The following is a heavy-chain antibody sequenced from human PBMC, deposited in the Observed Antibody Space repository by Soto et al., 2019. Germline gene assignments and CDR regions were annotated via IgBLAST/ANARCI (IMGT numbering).Heavy chain of an antibody. CDR3: ARHWIAGSSIP. CDR1: GDSISSSSQY. V-gene: IGHV4-39*01. D-gene: IGHD2-21*01. Sequence: SETLSLTCSVSGDSISSSSQYWGWIRQPPGKGLEWIGSIHYSGTSYYNPSLKSRVTIFVDTSKNQLSLKLSSVTAADTAVYYCARHWIAGSSIPWGQGTLVTVSS. CDR2: IHYSGTS. J-gene: IGHJ5*02.